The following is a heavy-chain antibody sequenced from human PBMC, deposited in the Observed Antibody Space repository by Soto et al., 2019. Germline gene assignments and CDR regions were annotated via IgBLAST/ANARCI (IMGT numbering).Heavy chain of an antibody. CDR3: ARHWIAGSSIP. CDR1: GDSISSSSQY. V-gene: IGHV4-39*01. D-gene: IGHD2-21*01. Sequence: SETLSLTCSVSGDSISSSSQYWGWIRQPPGKGLEWIGSIHYSGTSYYNPSLKSRVTIFVDTSKNQLSLKLSSVTAADTAVYYCARHWIAGSSIPWGQGTLVTVSS. CDR2: IHYSGTS. J-gene: IGHJ5*02.